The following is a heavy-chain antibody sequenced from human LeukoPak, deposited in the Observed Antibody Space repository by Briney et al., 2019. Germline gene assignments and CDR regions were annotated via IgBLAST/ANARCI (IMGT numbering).Heavy chain of an antibody. V-gene: IGHV1-3*04. D-gene: IGHD3-3*01. Sequence: ASVTVSCTASGYTFTTSSMHWVRQAPGQRLEWMGWINTGNSNTKYSQRLQGRVTISRDTSASTAYMELSSLRFEETAVYYCARGALTIFGVVPLDYWGQGTLVTVSS. CDR2: INTGNSNT. CDR1: GYTFTTSS. J-gene: IGHJ4*02. CDR3: ARGALTIFGVVPLDY.